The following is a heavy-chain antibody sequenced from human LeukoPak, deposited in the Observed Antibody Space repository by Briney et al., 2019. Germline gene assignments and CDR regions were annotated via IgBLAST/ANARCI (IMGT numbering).Heavy chain of an antibody. J-gene: IGHJ6*02. CDR2: INGNGGST. V-gene: IGHV3-20*04. CDR3: ARVSGSGSYYYYYPMDV. CDR1: GFTFTTYA. D-gene: IGHD3-10*01. Sequence: GGSLRLSCAASGFTFTTYAISWVRQAPGKGLEWVSGINGNGGSTGYADSVKGRVTISRDNAKNSLYLQMNSLSGEDTAVYYCARVSGSGSYYYYYPMDVWGQGTTVTVSS.